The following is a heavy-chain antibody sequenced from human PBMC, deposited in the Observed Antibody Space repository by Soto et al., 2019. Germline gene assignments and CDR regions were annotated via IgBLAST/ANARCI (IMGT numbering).Heavy chain of an antibody. Sequence: PSETLSLTCAVYGGSFSGYYWSWIRQPPGKGLEWIGEINHSGSTNYNPSLKSRVTISVDTSKNQFSLKLSSVTAADTAVCYCARELGGRWLQAGYFDYWGQGTLVTVSS. V-gene: IGHV4-34*01. CDR1: GGSFSGYY. J-gene: IGHJ4*02. CDR3: ARELGGRWLQAGYFDY. CDR2: INHSGST. D-gene: IGHD1-26*01.